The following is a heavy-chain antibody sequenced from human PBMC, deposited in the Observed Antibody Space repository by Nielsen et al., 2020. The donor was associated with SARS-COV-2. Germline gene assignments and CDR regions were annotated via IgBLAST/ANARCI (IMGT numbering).Heavy chain of an antibody. J-gene: IGHJ3*02. Sequence: SETLSLTCTVSGGSISSGGYYWSWIRQHPGKGLEWIGYIYYSGSTYYNPSLKSRVTISVATSKNQFSLKLSSVTAADTAVYYCARDEPLWGFDAFDIWGQGTMVTVSS. CDR3: ARDEPLWGFDAFDI. D-gene: IGHD7-27*01. CDR1: GGSISSGGYY. V-gene: IGHV4-31*03. CDR2: IYYSGST.